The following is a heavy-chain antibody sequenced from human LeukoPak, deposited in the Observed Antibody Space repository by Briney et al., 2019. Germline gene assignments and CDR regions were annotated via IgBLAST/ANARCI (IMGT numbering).Heavy chain of an antibody. CDR1: AFTFSSYV. D-gene: IGHD2-8*02. CDR2: MSSSGSTI. Sequence: PGGSLRLSCAASAFTFSSYVMNWVRQAPGKGLEWVSYMSSSGSTIYYADSVKGRFTISRDNAKNSLYLQMNSLRAEDTAVYYCARDLRLVGTAYYSYYMDVWGKGTTVTVSS. CDR3: ARDLRLVGTAYYSYYMDV. V-gene: IGHV3-48*03. J-gene: IGHJ6*03.